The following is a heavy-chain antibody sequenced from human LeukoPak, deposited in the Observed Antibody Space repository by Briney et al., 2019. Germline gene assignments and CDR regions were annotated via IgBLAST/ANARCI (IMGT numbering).Heavy chain of an antibody. Sequence: ASVKVSCKASGGTFSSYAISWVRQAPGRGLEWMGGIIPIFGTANYAQKFQGRVTITADESTSTAYMELSSLRSEDTAVYYCAVGGGYSYGYIDYWGQGTLVTVSS. CDR3: AVGGGYSYGYIDY. J-gene: IGHJ4*02. CDR1: GGTFSSYA. CDR2: IIPIFGTA. D-gene: IGHD5-18*01. V-gene: IGHV1-69*13.